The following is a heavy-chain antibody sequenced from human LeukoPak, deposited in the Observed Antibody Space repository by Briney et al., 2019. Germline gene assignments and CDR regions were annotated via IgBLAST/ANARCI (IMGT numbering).Heavy chain of an antibody. CDR2: IYHSGST. V-gene: IGHV4-4*02. J-gene: IGHJ2*01. CDR3: ARVYYSNSYDYWYFDL. D-gene: IGHD6-13*01. CDR1: GGSITSSNW. Sequence: PSETLSLTCAVSGGSITSSNWWSWVRQPPEKGLEWIGEIYHSGSTNYNPSLKSRVAISVDKSKNQFSLKVSSVTAADTAVYYCARVYYSNSYDYWYFDLWGRGTLVTVSS.